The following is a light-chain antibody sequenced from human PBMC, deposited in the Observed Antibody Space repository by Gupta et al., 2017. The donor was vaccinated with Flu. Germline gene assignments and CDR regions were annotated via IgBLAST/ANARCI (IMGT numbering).Light chain of an antibody. CDR3: TSYAGSNIFYV. CDR1: SSDVGGYNS. CDR2: EVT. J-gene: IGLJ1*01. V-gene: IGLV2-8*01. Sequence: QSALTQPPSASAPLGQSVTISCTGTSSDVGGYNSVSWYQQHPGKAPKLMIYEVTKRPSGVPDRFSGSKSANTASLTVSGLQAEDEADYYCTSYAGSNIFYVFGAGTKVTVL.